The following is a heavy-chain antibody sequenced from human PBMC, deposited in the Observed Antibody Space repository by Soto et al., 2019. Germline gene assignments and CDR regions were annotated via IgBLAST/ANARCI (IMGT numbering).Heavy chain of an antibody. CDR2: IKEDGGEN. CDR3: TRGVYVLDY. V-gene: IGHV3-7*04. Sequence: EVQLVESGGGLVQPGGSLRLSCAASGFTFINYWMTWVRQAPGKGLEWVANIKEDGGENYLVDSVKGRFTISRDNAKNSLYLQMNSLRAEDTAVYYCTRGVYVLDYWGQGILVTVSS. CDR1: GFTFINYW. J-gene: IGHJ4*02. D-gene: IGHD3-16*01.